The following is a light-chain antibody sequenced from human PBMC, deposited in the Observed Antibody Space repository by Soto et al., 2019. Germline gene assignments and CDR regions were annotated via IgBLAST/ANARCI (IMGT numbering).Light chain of an antibody. CDR1: QSFSSSY. V-gene: IGKV3-20*01. CDR3: QQYGTSPRT. CDR2: ETP. Sequence: EIVLTQSPGTLSLSPGERATLSCRASQSFSSSYLAWYQQKPGQAPRLLIYETPSRATGIPDRFSGSGSQTDFTLTISRLEPEDFAVYYCQQYGTSPRTFGQGTKVDIK. J-gene: IGKJ1*01.